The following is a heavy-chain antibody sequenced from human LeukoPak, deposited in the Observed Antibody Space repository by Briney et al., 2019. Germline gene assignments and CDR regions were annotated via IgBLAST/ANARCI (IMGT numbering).Heavy chain of an antibody. V-gene: IGHV4-30-4*08. Sequence: SQTLSLXCTVSGGSISSGDYYWSWIRQPPGKGLEWIGYIYYSGSTYYNPSLKSRVTISVDTSKNQFSLKLSSVTAADTAVYYCARSVGRGVYYDSSGYLDYWGQGTLVTVSS. CDR1: GGSISSGDYY. J-gene: IGHJ4*02. CDR2: IYYSGST. CDR3: ARSVGRGVYYDSSGYLDY. D-gene: IGHD3-22*01.